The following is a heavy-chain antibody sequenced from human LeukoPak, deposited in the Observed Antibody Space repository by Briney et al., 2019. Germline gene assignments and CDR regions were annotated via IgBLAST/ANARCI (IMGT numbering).Heavy chain of an antibody. V-gene: IGHV1-69*02. CDR1: GGTFSSYT. J-gene: IGHJ3*02. CDR2: IIPILGIA. CDR3: ARFRETTVAPDAFDI. Sequence: SVKVSCKASGGTFSSYTMRWVRQAPGQGLEWMGRIIPILGIANYAQKFQGRVTITADKSTSTAYMELSSLRSEDTAVYYCARFRETTVAPDAFDIWGQGTMVTVSS. D-gene: IGHD4-11*01.